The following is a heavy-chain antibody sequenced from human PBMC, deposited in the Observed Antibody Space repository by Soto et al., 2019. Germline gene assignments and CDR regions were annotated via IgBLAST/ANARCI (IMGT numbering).Heavy chain of an antibody. CDR1: GYPFTSYG. V-gene: IGHV1-18*01. J-gene: IGHJ4*02. Sequence: QVQLVQSGAEVKKPGASVKVSCNASGYPFTSYGISWVRQAPGQGLAWMGWISAYNGNTNYAQKLQGRVTMTTDTSTSTAYMERRSLRSNDTAVDYCARDGFSTNFAYWGQGTLVTVSS. CDR3: ARDGFSTNFAY. CDR2: ISAYNGNT. D-gene: IGHD6-13*01.